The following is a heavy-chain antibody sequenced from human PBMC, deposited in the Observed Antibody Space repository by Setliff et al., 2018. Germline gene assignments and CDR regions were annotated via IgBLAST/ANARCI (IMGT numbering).Heavy chain of an antibody. CDR1: GFSISDHY. Sequence: GGSLRLSCAASGFSISDHYMDWVRQAPGKGLEWVGRTKNKANAGYMEYAASVKDRFIISRDDSKNSLYLQMYSLKSDDTAVYYCVRAVVIRGSKPLDSWGQGTLVTVPQ. CDR2: TKNKANAGYM. V-gene: IGHV3-72*01. J-gene: IGHJ4*02. D-gene: IGHD3-10*01. CDR3: VRAVVIRGSKPLDS.